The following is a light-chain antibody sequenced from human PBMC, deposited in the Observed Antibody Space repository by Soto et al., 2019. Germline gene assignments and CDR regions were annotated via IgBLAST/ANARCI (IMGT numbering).Light chain of an antibody. CDR1: NSDVGGYNY. V-gene: IGLV2-11*01. J-gene: IGLJ1*01. CDR2: DVS. Sequence: QSVLTQPRSVSGSPGQSVTISCTGTNSDVGGYNYVSWYQQHPGKAPKLMIYDVSKRPSGVPDRFSGSKSGNTASLTISGLQAEDEADYYCCSYAGSYTGVFGTGTKVTVL. CDR3: CSYAGSYTGV.